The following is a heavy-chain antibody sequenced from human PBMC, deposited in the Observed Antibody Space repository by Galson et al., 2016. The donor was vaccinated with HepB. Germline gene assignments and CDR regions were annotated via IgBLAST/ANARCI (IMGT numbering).Heavy chain of an antibody. J-gene: IGHJ6*02. D-gene: IGHD2-2*01. V-gene: IGHV1-18*01. Sequence: SVKVSCKASGYTFTSYDISWVRQAPGQGLEWMGWISGYNGNTHYAQKFQGRVTMTTDSSTTTAYMELRSLRSDDTAVYYCARVEYQLRPYYHGMGVWGQGTTVTVSS. CDR3: ARVEYQLRPYYHGMGV. CDR1: GYTFTSYD. CDR2: ISGYNGNT.